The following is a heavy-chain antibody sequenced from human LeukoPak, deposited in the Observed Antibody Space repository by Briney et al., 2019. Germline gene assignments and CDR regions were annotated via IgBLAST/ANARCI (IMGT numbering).Heavy chain of an antibody. V-gene: IGHV3-74*01. CDR2: INGDASST. CDR1: GLTLSGYW. Sequence: GGSLRLSCAASGLTLSGYWMHWVRHAPGKGLVWVSRINGDASSTSYADSVKGRFTISRDNAKSTLYLQMNSLRVEDTAVYYCARARGNTYGHFEYWGQGTLVTVSS. CDR3: ARARGNTYGHFEY. J-gene: IGHJ4*02. D-gene: IGHD5-18*01.